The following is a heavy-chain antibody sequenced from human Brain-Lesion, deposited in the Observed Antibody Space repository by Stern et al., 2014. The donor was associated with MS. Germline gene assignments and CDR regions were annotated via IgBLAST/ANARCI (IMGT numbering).Heavy chain of an antibody. J-gene: IGHJ4*02. D-gene: IGHD6-13*01. CDR1: GFTFDDYA. V-gene: IGHV3-9*01. CDR2: LSWNSADI. CDR3: VKDKASSSWYREAPDY. Sequence: QLVESGGGLVQPGRSLRLSCAASGFTFDDYAMHWVRPAPGKGLEWVSGLSWNSADIGYADSVKGRFPISRDNAKNSLYLQINSLRAEDTALYYCVKDKASSSWYREAPDYWGQGTLVTVSA.